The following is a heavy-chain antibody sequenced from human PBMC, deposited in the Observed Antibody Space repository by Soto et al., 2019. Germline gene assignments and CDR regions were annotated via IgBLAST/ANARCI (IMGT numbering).Heavy chain of an antibody. Sequence: GGSLRLSCAASGITFIYAWMDWVRQAPGKRLEWVGRIKSQASGGTIDYAAPVKGRFTISRDDSKNTVYLQMDSLKTEDAAVYYCTHLLSLAHPYSYLWGQGTQVTVSS. CDR2: IKSQASGGTI. D-gene: IGHD2-21*01. CDR3: THLLSLAHPYSYL. CDR1: GITFIYAW. J-gene: IGHJ4*02. V-gene: IGHV3-15*07.